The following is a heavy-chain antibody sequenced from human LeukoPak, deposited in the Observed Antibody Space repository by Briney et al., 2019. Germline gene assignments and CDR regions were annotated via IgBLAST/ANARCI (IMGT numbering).Heavy chain of an antibody. D-gene: IGHD6-13*01. CDR3: AKASPPQSGSSWSLYYYYYYYMDV. CDR2: ISGSGGST. V-gene: IGHV3-23*01. J-gene: IGHJ6*03. CDR1: GFTFSSYA. Sequence: PGGSLRLSCAASGFTFSSYAMSWVRQAPGKGLEWVSAISGSGGSTYYADSVKGRFTISRDNSKNTLYLQMNSLRAEDTAVYYCAKASPPQSGSSWSLYYYYYYYMDVWGKGTTVTVSS.